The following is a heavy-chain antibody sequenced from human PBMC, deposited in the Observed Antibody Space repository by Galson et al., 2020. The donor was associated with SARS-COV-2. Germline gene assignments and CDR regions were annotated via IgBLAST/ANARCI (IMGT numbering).Heavy chain of an antibody. Sequence: GGSLRLSCSASGLIFSSSAMHWVRQAPEKGLEYVTGIRRKAATTYYADSVKGRFTISRDNSMDILYLQMSSLRLEDTAVYYCVKIGQGGSYLGEYWGQGTVVTVSS. CDR1: GLIFSSSA. CDR3: VKIGQGGSYLGEY. CDR2: IRRKAATT. D-gene: IGHD2-15*01. J-gene: IGHJ4*02. V-gene: IGHV3-64D*08.